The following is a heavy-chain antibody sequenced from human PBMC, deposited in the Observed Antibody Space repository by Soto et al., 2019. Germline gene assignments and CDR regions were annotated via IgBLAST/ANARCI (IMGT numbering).Heavy chain of an antibody. V-gene: IGHV3-30-3*01. CDR1: GFTFSSYA. J-gene: IGHJ6*02. D-gene: IGHD2-15*01. CDR2: ISYDGSNK. CDR3: ARAKRYCSGGSCPYYYYYGMDV. Sequence: QVQLVESGGGVVQPGRSLRLSCAASGFTFSSYAMHWVRQAPGKGLEWVAVISYDGSNKYYADSVKGRFTISRDNSKNTRYLQMNSLRAEDTAVYYCARAKRYCSGGSCPYYYYYGMDVWGQGTTVTVSS.